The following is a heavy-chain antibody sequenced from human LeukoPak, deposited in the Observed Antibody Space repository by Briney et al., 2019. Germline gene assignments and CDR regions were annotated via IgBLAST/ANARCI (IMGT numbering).Heavy chain of an antibody. CDR1: GYTFTGYY. Sequence: ASVKASCKASGYTFTGYYMHWVRQAPGQGLEWMGWINPNSGGTNYAQKFQGRVTMTRDTSISTAYMELSRLRSDDTAVYYCARAGLAARRWFDPWGQGTLVTVSS. J-gene: IGHJ5*02. V-gene: IGHV1-2*02. D-gene: IGHD6-6*01. CDR2: INPNSGGT. CDR3: ARAGLAARRWFDP.